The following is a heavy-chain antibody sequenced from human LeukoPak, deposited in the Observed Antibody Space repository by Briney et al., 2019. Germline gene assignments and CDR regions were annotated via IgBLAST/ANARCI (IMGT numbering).Heavy chain of an antibody. D-gene: IGHD6-13*01. CDR1: GGSISSGSYY. Sequence: PSETLSLTCTVSGGSISSGSYYWSWIRQPAGKGLEWIGRIYTSGSTNYNPSLKSRVTISVDTSKNQFSLKLSSVTAADTAVYYCARTHLFGYSSSWYDSDAFDIWGQGTMVTVSS. CDR3: ARTHLFGYSSSWYDSDAFDI. J-gene: IGHJ3*02. CDR2: IYTSGST. V-gene: IGHV4-61*02.